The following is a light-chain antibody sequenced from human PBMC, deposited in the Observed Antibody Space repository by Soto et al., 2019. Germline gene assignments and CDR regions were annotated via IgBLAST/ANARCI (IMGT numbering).Light chain of an antibody. V-gene: IGKV1-39*01. J-gene: IGKJ4*01. CDR1: HDIGNH. CDR3: ELSYIVPLT. Sequence: DIQMTQSPSSLSISVGDRVTITCRSSHDIGNHLNWYQQKPGKAPQLLLYSAFTLQSWVPSRFSGSGSGTAFTLTITSLQSADSVTYFSELSYIVPLTFGGGTNVEV. CDR2: SAF.